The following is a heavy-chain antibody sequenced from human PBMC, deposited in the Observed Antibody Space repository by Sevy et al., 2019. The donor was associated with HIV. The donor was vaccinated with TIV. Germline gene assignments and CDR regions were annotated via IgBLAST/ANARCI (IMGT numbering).Heavy chain of an antibody. Sequence: GGSLRLSCAASGFTFSSYGMHWVRQAPGQGLEWVTLISYDGSNKYYADSVKGRFTISRDNSKNTLYLQMNSLRAEDTAVYYCAKDRSAMIRGVEYFQHWGQGTLVTVSS. CDR2: ISYDGSNK. CDR3: AKDRSAMIRGVEYFQH. CDR1: GFTFSSYG. D-gene: IGHD3-10*01. V-gene: IGHV3-30*18. J-gene: IGHJ1*01.